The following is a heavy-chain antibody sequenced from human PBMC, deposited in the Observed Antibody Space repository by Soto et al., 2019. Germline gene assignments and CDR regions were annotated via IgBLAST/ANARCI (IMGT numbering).Heavy chain of an antibody. CDR1: GGTFSRYA. V-gene: IGHV1-69*12. CDR2: ITPMFGTA. J-gene: IGHJ2*01. Sequence: QVQLVQSGAEVKKYESSVKVSCKASGGTFSRYAISWVRQAPGQGLEWMGGITPMFGTANYAQKFQGRVTITEDEATSTAYMELSSLRYDDTAGYDCAQTLGLAVAGCGRFGLWGRGTLVTVSS. CDR3: AQTLGLAVAGCGRFGL. D-gene: IGHD6-19*01.